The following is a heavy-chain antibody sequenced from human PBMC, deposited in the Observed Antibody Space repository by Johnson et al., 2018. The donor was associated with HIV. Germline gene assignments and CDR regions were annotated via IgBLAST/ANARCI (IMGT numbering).Heavy chain of an antibody. D-gene: IGHD3-22*01. CDR2: INWNGGTT. CDR1: GFIFDDYG. V-gene: IGHV3-20*04. CDR3: ARGRITTIVMDLRGGGFDI. Sequence: VQLVESGGGVLRPGASLRLSCEGFGFIFDDYGLNWVRQAPGKGLEWVSGINWNGGTTGYVDSVKGRFPSSRYNSKNTLYLQMNSLRTEDTAVYYCARGRITTIVMDLRGGGFDIWGQGTMVTVSS. J-gene: IGHJ3*02.